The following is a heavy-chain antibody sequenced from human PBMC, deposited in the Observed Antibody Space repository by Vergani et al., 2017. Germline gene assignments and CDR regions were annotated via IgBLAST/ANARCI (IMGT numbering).Heavy chain of an antibody. J-gene: IGHJ4*02. V-gene: IGHV2-5*01. D-gene: IGHD3-3*01. Sequence: QITLKESGPTLVKPTQTLTLTCTFSGFSLSTSGVGVGWIRQPPGKALEWLALIYWNDDKRYSPSLKSRLTITKDTSKNQVVLTMTNMDPVDTATYYCXHNAKYYDFWSGYYTQYYFDYWGQGTLVTVSS. CDR1: GFSLSTSGVG. CDR3: XHNAKYYDFWSGYYTQYYFDY. CDR2: IYWNDDK.